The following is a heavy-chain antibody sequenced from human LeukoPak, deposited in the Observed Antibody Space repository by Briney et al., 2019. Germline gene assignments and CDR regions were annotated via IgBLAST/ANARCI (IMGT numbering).Heavy chain of an antibody. CDR1: GYTFIGYY. Sequence: GASVKVSCKASGYTFIGYYLHWVRQAPGQGLEWMGWINPYSGDTNSTQKLQGWVTMTRDTSINTAYMELSRLKSDDTAIYYCARENSAWYGEGAFDIWGQGTMVTVSS. CDR2: INPYSGDT. CDR3: ARENSAWYGEGAFDI. D-gene: IGHD6-19*01. J-gene: IGHJ3*02. V-gene: IGHV1-2*04.